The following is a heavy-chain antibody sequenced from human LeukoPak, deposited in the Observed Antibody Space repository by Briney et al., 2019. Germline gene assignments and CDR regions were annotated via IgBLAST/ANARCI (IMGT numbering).Heavy chain of an antibody. V-gene: IGHV3-7*01. CDR1: GFTFSNYW. D-gene: IGHD3-22*01. J-gene: IGHJ1*01. Sequence: PGGSLRLSCTASGFTFSNYWMTWIRQAPGKGLEWVANINQDGIEKYYVDSVEGRFTVSRDNSKNTLFLQMDSLRAADTAVYYCAKCSSGYYCDHFQTWGQGSLVTVSS. CDR2: INQDGIEK. CDR3: AKCSSGYYCDHFQT.